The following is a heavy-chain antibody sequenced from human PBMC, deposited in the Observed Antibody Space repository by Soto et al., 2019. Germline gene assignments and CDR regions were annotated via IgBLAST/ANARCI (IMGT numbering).Heavy chain of an antibody. J-gene: IGHJ5*02. CDR3: AHRKTTVTWWFDP. CDR2: IYWEDGK. Sequence: QITLKESGPALVKPTQPLTLTCTFSGFSLTTSGVGVGWIRHPPGNALEWLALIYWEDGKRYSPSLKSRLTIAKDTSKNQVVITMTNLDTADTATYFCAHRKTTVTWWFDPWGQGTMVT. CDR1: GFSLTTSGVG. V-gene: IGHV2-5*02. D-gene: IGHD4-17*01.